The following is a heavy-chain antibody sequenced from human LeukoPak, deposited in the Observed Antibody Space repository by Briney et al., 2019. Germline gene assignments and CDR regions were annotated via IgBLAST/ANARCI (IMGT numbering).Heavy chain of an antibody. V-gene: IGHV4-4*07. Sequence: SETLSLTCTVSGGSISSYYWSWVRQPAGKGLEWIGHIYTSGSTNYNPSLKSRVTMSVDTSKNQFSLKLSSVTAADTAVYYCARIMDTAMVSIFDYWGQGTLVTVSS. J-gene: IGHJ4*02. CDR1: GGSISSYY. CDR3: ARIMDTAMVSIFDY. D-gene: IGHD5-18*01. CDR2: IYTSGST.